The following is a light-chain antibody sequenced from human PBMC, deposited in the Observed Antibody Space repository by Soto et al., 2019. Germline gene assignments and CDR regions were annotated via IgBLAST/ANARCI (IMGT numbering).Light chain of an antibody. CDR3: QQYNYWPPT. V-gene: IGKV3-15*01. CDR2: GAS. J-gene: IGKJ2*01. CDR1: QSVSSN. Sequence: EIVMTQSPATLSVSPGERATLSCRASQSVSSNLVWYQQKRGQAPRLLIYGASTSATGIPATFSGSGSATDFTLTISSLQSKDFEVYYCQQYNYWPPTFGQGTKLEIK.